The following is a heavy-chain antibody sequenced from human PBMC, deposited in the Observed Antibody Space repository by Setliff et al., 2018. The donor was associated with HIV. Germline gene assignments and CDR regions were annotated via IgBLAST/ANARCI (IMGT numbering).Heavy chain of an antibody. CDR1: GFTFSDYS. CDR2: IHSSSSRI. Sequence: GGSLRLSCAASGFTFSDYSMNWFRQTPGKGLEWVSFIHSSSSRIYYADSVKGRFTVSRDNAKNSLYLQMNKLRAEDTAVYYCGRAPPYCSGGYYFSAFDIWGQGTMVTVSS. D-gene: IGHD2-15*01. CDR3: GRAPPYCSGGYYFSAFDI. J-gene: IGHJ3*02. V-gene: IGHV3-48*04.